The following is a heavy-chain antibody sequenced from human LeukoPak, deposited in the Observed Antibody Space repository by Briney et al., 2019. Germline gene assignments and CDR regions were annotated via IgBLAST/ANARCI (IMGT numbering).Heavy chain of an antibody. CDR1: GGSIRSHY. CDR3: ARGQYGSGSYYRSIPYYFDY. Sequence: SETLSLTCTVSGGSIRSHYWTWIRQSPGKGLEWIGYVYHTGSTNYNPSLRSRVLISVDPSKNQFSLKLSSVTAADTAVYYCARGQYGSGSYYRSIPYYFDYWGQGTLVTVSS. V-gene: IGHV4-59*11. CDR2: VYHTGST. J-gene: IGHJ4*02. D-gene: IGHD3-10*01.